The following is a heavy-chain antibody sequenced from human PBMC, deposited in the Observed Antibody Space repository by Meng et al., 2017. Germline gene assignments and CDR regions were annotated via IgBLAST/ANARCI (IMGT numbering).Heavy chain of an antibody. J-gene: IGHJ5*02. CDR2: IIPIFGTA. CDR1: GGTFSSYA. D-gene: IGHD6-13*01. CDR3: ARDKRPSSSWYGNWFDP. Sequence: QVQRVQSGAEVKKPGASGKVSCKASGGTFSSYAISWVRQAPGQGLEWMGGIIPIFGTANYAQKFQGRVTITADKSTSTAYMELSSLRSEDTAVYYCARDKRPSSSWYGNWFDPWGQGTLVTVSS. V-gene: IGHV1-69*06.